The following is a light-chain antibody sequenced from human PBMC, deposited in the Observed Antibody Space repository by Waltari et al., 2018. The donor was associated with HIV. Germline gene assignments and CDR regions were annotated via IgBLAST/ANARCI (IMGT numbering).Light chain of an antibody. J-gene: IGLJ1*01. CDR3: QVWDSSSDAYV. CDR2: YDS. Sequence: SYVLAQPPSVSVAPGKPARITCGGNTVGSKSVHWYQQKPGQAPVVVIYYDSDRPSGIPERFSGSNSGNTATLTISRVEAGDEADYYCQVWDSSSDAYVFGTGTKVTVL. CDR1: TVGSKS. V-gene: IGLV3-21*04.